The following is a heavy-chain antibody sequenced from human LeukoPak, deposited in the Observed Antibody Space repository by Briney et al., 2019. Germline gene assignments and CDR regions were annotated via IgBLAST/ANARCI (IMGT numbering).Heavy chain of an antibody. CDR1: GYTFTGYY. V-gene: IGHV1-2*02. CDR3: ARGTGEGYSYGRYYFDY. CDR2: INPNSGGT. Sequence: GASVKVSCKASGYTFTGYYMHWVRQAPGQGLEWMGWINPNSGGTNYAQKFQGRVTMTRDTSISTAYMELSGLRSDDTAVYYCARGTGEGYSYGRYYFDYWGQGTLVTVSS. D-gene: IGHD5-18*01. J-gene: IGHJ4*02.